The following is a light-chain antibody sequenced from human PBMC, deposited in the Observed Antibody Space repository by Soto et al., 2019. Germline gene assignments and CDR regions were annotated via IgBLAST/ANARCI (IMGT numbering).Light chain of an antibody. CDR3: QHYTNWPLT. Sequence: EIVMTQSPVTLSVSPGERATLSCRASNDVSSRLAWYQQKPGQAPRLLIYDASTRATGLPARFSGSGSGTEFTLTISSLQSEDFAVYYCQHYTNWPLTFGGGTKVEIK. CDR1: NDVSSR. J-gene: IGKJ4*01. CDR2: DAS. V-gene: IGKV3-15*01.